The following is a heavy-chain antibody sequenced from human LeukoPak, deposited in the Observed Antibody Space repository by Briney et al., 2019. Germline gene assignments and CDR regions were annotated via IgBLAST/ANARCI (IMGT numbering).Heavy chain of an antibody. CDR3: ARVQYYYYGMDV. V-gene: IGHV4-34*01. J-gene: IGHJ6*02. CDR1: GGSFSGYY. Sequence: SETLSLTFAVYGGSFSGYYWSWIRQPPGKGLKWIGEINHSGSTNYNPSLKSRVTISVDTSKNQFSLKLSSVTAADTAVYYCARVQYYYYGMDVWGQGTTVTVSS. CDR2: INHSGST.